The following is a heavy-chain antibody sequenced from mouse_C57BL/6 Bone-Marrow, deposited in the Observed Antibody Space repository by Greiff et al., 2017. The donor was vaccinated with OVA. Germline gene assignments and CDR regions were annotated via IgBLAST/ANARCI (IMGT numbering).Heavy chain of an antibody. J-gene: IGHJ3*01. V-gene: IGHV1-72*01. CDR2: IDPNSGGT. Sequence: QVQLQQPGAELVKPGASVKLSCKASGYTFTSYWMLWVKQRPGRGLEWIGRIDPNSGGTKYNEKFKSKATLTVDKPSSTAYMQLSRLTSEDSAVYYCARGAIYYCGSSYAWFAYWGQGTLVTVSA. CDR1: GYTFTSYW. CDR3: ARGAIYYCGSSYAWFAY. D-gene: IGHD1-1*01.